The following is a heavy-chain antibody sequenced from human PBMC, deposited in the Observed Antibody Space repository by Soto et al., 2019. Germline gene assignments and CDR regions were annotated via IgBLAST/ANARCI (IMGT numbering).Heavy chain of an antibody. V-gene: IGHV1-18*01. D-gene: IGHD5-12*01. J-gene: IGHJ6*02. Sequence: GASVKVSCKASGYTFTRSGISWVRQAPGQGLEWMGWISTYNGDTNYAQTFQGRVTMTTDTSTSTVHMELRSLRSDDTAVYYCAREGVAPYYYYGMDGWGQGTPVTVSS. CDR2: ISTYNGDT. CDR3: AREGVAPYYYYGMDG. CDR1: GYTFTRSG.